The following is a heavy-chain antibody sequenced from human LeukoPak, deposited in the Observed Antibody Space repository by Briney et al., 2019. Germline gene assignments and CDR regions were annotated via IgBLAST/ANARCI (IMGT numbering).Heavy chain of an antibody. CDR3: ARDLEEYYFDC. D-gene: IGHD1-1*01. J-gene: IGHJ4*02. CDR2: ISYDGSNK. CDR1: GFTFDDYA. V-gene: IGHV3-30-3*01. Sequence: GGSLRLSCAASGFTFDDYAMHWVRQAPGKGLGWVAVISYDGSNKYYADSVKGRFTISRDNSKNTLYLQMNSLRAEDTAVYYCARDLEEYYFDCWGQGTLVTVSS.